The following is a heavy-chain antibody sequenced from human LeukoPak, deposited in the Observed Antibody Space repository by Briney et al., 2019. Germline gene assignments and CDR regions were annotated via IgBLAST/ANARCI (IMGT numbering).Heavy chain of an antibody. V-gene: IGHV3-30*18. CDR1: GFTFSSYG. D-gene: IGHD6-19*01. CDR3: AKDHSSGHFSTLDY. CDR2: ISYDGSNK. J-gene: IGHJ4*02. Sequence: GGSLRLSCAASGFTFSSYGMHWVRQAPGKGLEWVAVISYDGSNKYYADSVKGRFTISRDNSKNTLYLQMNSLRAEDTAVYYCAKDHSSGHFSTLDYWGQGTLVTVSS.